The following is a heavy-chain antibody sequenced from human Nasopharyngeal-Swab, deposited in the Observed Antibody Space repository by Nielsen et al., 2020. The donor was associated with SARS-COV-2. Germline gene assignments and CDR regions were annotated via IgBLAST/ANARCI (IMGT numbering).Heavy chain of an antibody. CDR3: ARKDYDILTGYYPMDV. V-gene: IGHV3-48*01. J-gene: IGHJ6*03. D-gene: IGHD3-9*01. Sequence: GESLKISCAASGFTFSSYSMNWVRQAPGKGLEWVSYISSSSSTIYYADSVKGRFTISRDNAKNSLYLQMNSLRAEDTAVYYCARKDYDILTGYYPMDVWGKRTTVTVSS. CDR1: GFTFSSYS. CDR2: ISSSSSTI.